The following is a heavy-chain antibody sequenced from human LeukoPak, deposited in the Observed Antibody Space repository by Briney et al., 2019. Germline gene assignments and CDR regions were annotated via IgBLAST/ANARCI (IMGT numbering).Heavy chain of an antibody. Sequence: GGSLRLSCAASGFTFSSYAMTWVRQAPGKGLEWVSVISGSGGGTYYADSVKGRFTISRDNAKNTVYLQMNSLRVEDTAVFYCARGGSPFYWGRGTPVTVSS. V-gene: IGHV3-23*01. J-gene: IGHJ4*02. CDR2: ISGSGGGT. D-gene: IGHD3-10*01. CDR3: ARGGSPFY. CDR1: GFTFSSYA.